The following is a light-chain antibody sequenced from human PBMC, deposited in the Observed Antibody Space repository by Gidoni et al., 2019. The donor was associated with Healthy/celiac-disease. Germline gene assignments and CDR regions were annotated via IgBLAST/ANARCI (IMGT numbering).Light chain of an antibody. Sequence: EIVMTQSPATLSVSPGERATLSCRASQSVSSNLAWYQQKPGPAPRLLIHGASTRATGIPARFSGSGSGTEFTLTISSLQSEDFAVYYCQQYNNWPRTFGQGTKVEIK. CDR2: GAS. J-gene: IGKJ1*01. CDR3: QQYNNWPRT. V-gene: IGKV3-15*01. CDR1: QSVSSN.